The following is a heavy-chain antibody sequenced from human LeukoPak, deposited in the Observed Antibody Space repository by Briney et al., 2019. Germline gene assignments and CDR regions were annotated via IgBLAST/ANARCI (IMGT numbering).Heavy chain of an antibody. CDR2: IYYSGST. D-gene: IGHD6-13*01. J-gene: IGHJ4*02. Sequence: SETLSLTCTVSGGSISSYYWSWIRQPPGKGLEWIGYIYYSGSTNYNPSLKSRVTISVDTSKNQFSLKLSSVTAADTAVYYCAGAAAGTGAFDYWGQGTLVTVSS. CDR3: AGAAAGTGAFDY. V-gene: IGHV4-59*01. CDR1: GGSISSYY.